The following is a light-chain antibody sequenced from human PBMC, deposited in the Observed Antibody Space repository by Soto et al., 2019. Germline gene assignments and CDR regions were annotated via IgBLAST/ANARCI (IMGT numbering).Light chain of an antibody. CDR3: QQYNSYPWT. Sequence: IQLTQSPSSLSASVGDRFTITCRASQSISIYLAWYQQKPGKAPKLLIYEASSLESGVPSRFSGSGSGTEFTLTISSLQPDDFATYYCQQYNSYPWTFGQGTKVDIK. CDR2: EAS. CDR1: QSISIY. V-gene: IGKV1-5*03. J-gene: IGKJ1*01.